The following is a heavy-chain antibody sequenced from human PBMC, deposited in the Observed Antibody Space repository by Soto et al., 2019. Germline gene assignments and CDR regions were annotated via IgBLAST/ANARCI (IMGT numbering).Heavy chain of an antibody. D-gene: IGHD5-18*01. CDR1: GGSVTSDEDY. Sequence: SETLSLTCTVSGGSVTSDEDYWTWIRQSPGKGLEWIGYISNSGSTGYNPSLKTRLSMSVDRSKNQFTLRLTSVTAADTAVYFRATESGSTYGYFDHWGQGTQVTVSS. CDR2: ISNSGST. V-gene: IGHV4-30-4*01. J-gene: IGHJ4*02. CDR3: ATESGSTYGYFDH.